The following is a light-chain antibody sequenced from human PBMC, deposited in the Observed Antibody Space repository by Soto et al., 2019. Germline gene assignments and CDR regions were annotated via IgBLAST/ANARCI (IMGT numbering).Light chain of an antibody. V-gene: IGLV2-14*01. J-gene: IGLJ2*01. CDR1: SSDVGGYDY. CDR2: EVS. Sequence: QSALTQPASVSGSPGQSITISCTGTSSDVGGYDYVSWYQHFPGKAPKLIIYEVSNRPSGVSNRFSGSKSGNTASLTISGLQAEDEADYYCSSYTSSITVDVVFGGGTNVTVL. CDR3: SSYTSSITVDVV.